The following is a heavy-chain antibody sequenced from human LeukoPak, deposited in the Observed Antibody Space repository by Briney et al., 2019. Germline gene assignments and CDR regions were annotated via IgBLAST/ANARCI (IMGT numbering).Heavy chain of an antibody. CDR1: GFTFSSYG. J-gene: IGHJ4*02. D-gene: IGHD2-15*01. V-gene: IGHV3-33*01. CDR3: ARAKGTLGYCSGGSCYAFGELDY. Sequence: PGGSLRLSCAASGFTFSSYGMRWVRQAPGKGLEWVAVIWYDGSNKYYADSVKGRFTISRDNSKNTLYLQMNSLRAEDTAVYYCARAKGTLGYCSGGSCYAFGELDYWDQGTLVTVSS. CDR2: IWYDGSNK.